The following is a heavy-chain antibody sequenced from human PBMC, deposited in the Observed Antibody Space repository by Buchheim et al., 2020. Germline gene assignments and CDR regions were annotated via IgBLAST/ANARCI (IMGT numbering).Heavy chain of an antibody. CDR2: ISGNGASM. J-gene: IGHJ4*02. Sequence: EVHLVESGGGLVQPGGSLRLSCAASGFTFSTYSMNWVRQAPGKGLEWVSFISGNGASMYFADSVKGRFTISRDHAKNSLYLQVDSLRVEDTAVYYCARDLWYSSGWRGFDYWGQGTL. CDR1: GFTFSTYS. CDR3: ARDLWYSSGWRGFDY. V-gene: IGHV3-48*01. D-gene: IGHD6-19*01.